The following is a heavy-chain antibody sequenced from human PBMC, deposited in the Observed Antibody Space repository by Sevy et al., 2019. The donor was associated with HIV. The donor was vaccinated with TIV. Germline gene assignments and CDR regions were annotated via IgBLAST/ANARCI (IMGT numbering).Heavy chain of an antibody. V-gene: IGHV1-69*13. Sequence: ASVKVSCKASGGTFNSYPISWVRQAPGQGLEWMGGIIPIFGTANYAQKFQGRVTLTADESTSTAYMELSSLRSEDTAVYYCARGGGDDYSTYWGQGTLVTVSS. CDR2: IIPIFGTA. J-gene: IGHJ4*02. CDR3: ARGGGDDYSTY. CDR1: GGTFNSYP. D-gene: IGHD4-4*01.